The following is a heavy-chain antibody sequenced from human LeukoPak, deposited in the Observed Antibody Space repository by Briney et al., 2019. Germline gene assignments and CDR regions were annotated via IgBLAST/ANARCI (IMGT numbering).Heavy chain of an antibody. D-gene: IGHD4-23*01. Sequence: GRSLRLSCAASGFTFSDYGIHWVRQAPGKGLEWVAVIWYDGSNKYYADSVRGRFTISRDNSKNTLYLQMNSLRAEDTAVYYCARARNAVVTAIDYWGQGTLVTVSS. CDR2: IWYDGSNK. CDR3: ARARNAVVTAIDY. V-gene: IGHV3-33*01. J-gene: IGHJ4*01. CDR1: GFTFSDYG.